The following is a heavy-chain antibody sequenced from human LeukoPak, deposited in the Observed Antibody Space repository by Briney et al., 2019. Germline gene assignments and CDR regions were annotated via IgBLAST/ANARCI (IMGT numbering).Heavy chain of an antibody. V-gene: IGHV1-2*02. CDR1: GYTFTGYY. Sequence: ASVKVSCKASGYTFTGYYMHWVRQAPGQGLEWMGWINPNSGGTNYAQKFQGRVTMTRDTSISTAYMELSRLRSDDTAVYYCARWSEWELREPGGENWGDYFDYWGQGTLVTVSS. J-gene: IGHJ4*02. CDR2: INPNSGGT. CDR3: ARWSEWELREPGGENWGDYFDY. D-gene: IGHD1-26*01.